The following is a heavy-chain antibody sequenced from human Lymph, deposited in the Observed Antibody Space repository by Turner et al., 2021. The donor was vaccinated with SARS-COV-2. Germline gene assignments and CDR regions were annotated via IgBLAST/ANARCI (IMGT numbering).Heavy chain of an antibody. CDR3: ARIAAAGRGGGVFYYYYGMDV. D-gene: IGHD6-13*01. Sequence: QVQLVQSGAEVKKPGSSVKVSCKASGGTFSSYAISWVRQAPGQGLEWMGGIIPILGIANYAKRFQGRVTITADKSTSTAYLELSSRRSEDTAVYYWARIAAAGRGGGVFYYYYGMDVWGQGTTVTVSS. J-gene: IGHJ6*02. V-gene: IGHV1-69*10. CDR1: GGTFSSYA. CDR2: IIPILGIA.